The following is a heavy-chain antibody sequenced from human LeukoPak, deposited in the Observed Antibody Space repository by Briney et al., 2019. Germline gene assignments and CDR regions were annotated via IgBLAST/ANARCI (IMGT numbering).Heavy chain of an antibody. J-gene: IGHJ4*02. D-gene: IGHD1-1*01. CDR2: IDSDGRIT. V-gene: IGHV3-74*01. Sequence: GQSLRLSCAAYGFTFSSHWMHCDRHAPGKGLVWVSRIDSDGRITTYADSVKGRFTISRDNAKNTLYLQMNTLRDEDTAVYYCARDYNWNPPDYWGQGTLVTVSS. CDR3: ARDYNWNPPDY. CDR1: GFTFSSHW.